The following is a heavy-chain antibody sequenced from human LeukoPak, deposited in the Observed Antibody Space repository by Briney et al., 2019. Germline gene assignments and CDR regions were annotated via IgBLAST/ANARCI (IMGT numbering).Heavy chain of an antibody. Sequence: GESLKISCKGSGYSFTSYWIGWVRQMPGKGLEWMGITYPGDSDTRYSPSFQGQVTISADKSISTAYLQWSSLKASDTAMYYCARSPVIGHYDSSGYYGFDIWGQGTMVTVSS. V-gene: IGHV5-51*01. CDR1: GYSFTSYW. D-gene: IGHD3-22*01. J-gene: IGHJ3*02. CDR2: TYPGDSDT. CDR3: ARSPVIGHYDSSGYYGFDI.